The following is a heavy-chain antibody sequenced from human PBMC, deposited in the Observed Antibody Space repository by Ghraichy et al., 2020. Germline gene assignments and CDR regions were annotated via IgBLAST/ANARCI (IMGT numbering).Heavy chain of an antibody. CDR2: ISGSGGST. J-gene: IGHJ6*02. V-gene: IGHV3-23*01. CDR3: ATGRGYCSSTSCYFYYYYGMDV. CDR1: GFTFSSYA. D-gene: IGHD2-2*03. Sequence: GGSLRLSCAASGFTFSSYAMSWVRQAPGKGLEWVSAISGSGGSTYYADSVKGRFTISRDNSKNTLYLQMNSLRAEDTAVYYCATGRGYCSSTSCYFYYYYGMDVWGQGTTVTVSS.